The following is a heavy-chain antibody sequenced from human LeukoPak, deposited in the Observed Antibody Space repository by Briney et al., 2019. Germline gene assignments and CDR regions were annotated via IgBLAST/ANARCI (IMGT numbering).Heavy chain of an antibody. J-gene: IGHJ3*02. CDR2: IYYSGST. D-gene: IGHD5-12*01. CDR3: ASIYSGYAFDI. CDR1: GGSISSSSYY. Sequence: PSETLSLTCTVSGGSISSSSYYWGWIRPPPGKGLEWIGSIYYSGSTYYNPSLKSRVTISVDTSKDQFSLKLSSVTAADTAVYYCASIYSGYAFDIWGQGTMVTVSS. V-gene: IGHV4-39*07.